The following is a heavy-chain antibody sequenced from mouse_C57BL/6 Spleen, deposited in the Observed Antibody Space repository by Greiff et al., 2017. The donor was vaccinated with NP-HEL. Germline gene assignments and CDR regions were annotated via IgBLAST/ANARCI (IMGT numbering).Heavy chain of an antibody. V-gene: IGHV1-80*01. CDR3: ARWLPYYYAMDY. CDR2: IYPGDGDT. Sequence: VKLQESGAELVKPGASVKISCKASGYAFSSYWMNWVKQRPGKGLEWIGQIYPGDGDTNYNGKFKGKATLTADKSSSTAYMQLSSLTSEDSAVYFCARWLPYYYAMDYWDQGTSVTVSS. J-gene: IGHJ4*01. D-gene: IGHD2-2*01. CDR1: GYAFSSYW.